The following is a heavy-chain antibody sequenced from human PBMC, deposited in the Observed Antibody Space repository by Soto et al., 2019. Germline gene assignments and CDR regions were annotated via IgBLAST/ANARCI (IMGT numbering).Heavy chain of an antibody. Sequence: QVQLVQSGAEVKKPGSSVKVSCKASGGTFSSYAISWVRQAPGQGLEWMGGIIPIFGTANYAQKFQGRVTITADESTSTAYMELSSLRSEDTAVYYCAGCGYSGYDQNYYYYGMDVWGQGTTVTVSS. CDR3: AGCGYSGYDQNYYYYGMDV. CDR1: GGTFSSYA. CDR2: IIPIFGTA. V-gene: IGHV1-69*01. D-gene: IGHD5-12*01. J-gene: IGHJ6*02.